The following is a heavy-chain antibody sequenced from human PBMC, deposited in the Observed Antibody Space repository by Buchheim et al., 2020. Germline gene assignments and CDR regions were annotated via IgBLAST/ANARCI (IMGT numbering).Heavy chain of an antibody. CDR1: GFTVGSNY. V-gene: IGHV3-66*02. D-gene: IGHD1-20*01. Sequence: QLVESGGGLVQPGGSLRLSCVATGFTVGSNYMSWVRQAPGKGLEWVSIVYSGGNTHYADSVKGRFIISRDRSKNTVHLQMNSLRPEDTAVYYCASLQSPLTANDYYGLDVWGQGAT. CDR2: VYSGGNT. J-gene: IGHJ6*02. CDR3: ASLQSPLTANDYYGLDV.